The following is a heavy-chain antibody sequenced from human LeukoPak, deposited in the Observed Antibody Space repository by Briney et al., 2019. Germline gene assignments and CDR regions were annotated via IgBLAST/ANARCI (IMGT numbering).Heavy chain of an antibody. CDR3: ARLRVYSYGYGDY. Sequence: GGSLRLSCAASGFTFSSYSMNWVRQAPGKGLEWVSYISSSGNTIDYADSVKGRFTISRDNAKNSLYLQMVSLRAEDTAVYCARLRVYSYGYGDYWGQGTLVTVSS. CDR1: GFTFSSYS. CDR2: ISSSGNTI. D-gene: IGHD5-18*01. V-gene: IGHV3-48*04. J-gene: IGHJ4*02.